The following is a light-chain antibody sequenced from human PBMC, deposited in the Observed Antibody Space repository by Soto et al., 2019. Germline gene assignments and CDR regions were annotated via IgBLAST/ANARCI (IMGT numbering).Light chain of an antibody. CDR1: SGDIGNYYF. CDR3: CSYAGGSTWV. Sequence: QSALTQPASVSGSPGQSITISCTGGSGDIGNYYFVSWYQHYPGKAPKLIIYDASKRPSGISNRFSGSKSGNTASLTISGLQADDEATYYCCSYAGGSTWVFGGGTKLTVL. CDR2: DAS. V-gene: IGLV2-23*01. J-gene: IGLJ2*01.